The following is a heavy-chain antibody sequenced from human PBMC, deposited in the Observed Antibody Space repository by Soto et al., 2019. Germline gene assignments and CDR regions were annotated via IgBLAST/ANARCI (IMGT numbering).Heavy chain of an antibody. J-gene: IGHJ6*02. Sequence: WGSLRLSCAAAGFTFDDYTMHWVRQAPGKGLEWVSLISWDGGSTYYADSVKGRFTISRDNSKNSLYLQMNSLRTEDTALYYCAKDNGPYYYYGMDVWGQGTTVTVS. CDR2: ISWDGGST. CDR3: AKDNGPYYYYGMDV. CDR1: GFTFDDYT. V-gene: IGHV3-43*01.